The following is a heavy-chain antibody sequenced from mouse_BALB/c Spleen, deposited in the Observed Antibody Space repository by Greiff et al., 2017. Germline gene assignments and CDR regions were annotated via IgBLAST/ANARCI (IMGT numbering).Heavy chain of an antibody. J-gene: IGHJ2*01. CDR2: ISSGSSTI. Sequence: EVQLVESGGGLVQPGGSRKLSCAASGFTFSSFGMHWVRQAPEKGLEWVAYISSGSSTIYYADTVKGRFTISRDNPKNTLFLQMTSLRSEDTAMYYCARAGGRGYYFDYWGQGTTLTVSS. V-gene: IGHV5-17*02. D-gene: IGHD3-3*01. CDR1: GFTFSSFG. CDR3: ARAGGRGYYFDY.